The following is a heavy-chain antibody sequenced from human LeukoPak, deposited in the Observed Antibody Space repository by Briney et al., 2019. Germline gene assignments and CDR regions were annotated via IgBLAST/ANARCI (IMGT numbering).Heavy chain of an antibody. CDR2: ISGGGGST. CDR1: GFTVSSYG. J-gene: IGHJ4*02. V-gene: IGHV3-23*01. Sequence: GGSLRLACAADGFTVSSYGMRWVRQARGKGREWVSAISGGGGSTYYADSVQARFTISRHNSKNTLYLQMNSLRAEDTAVYYCAKDYLVGYSYGLGSAFDYWGQGPLVTVSS. CDR3: AKDYLVGYSYGLGSAFDY. D-gene: IGHD5-18*01.